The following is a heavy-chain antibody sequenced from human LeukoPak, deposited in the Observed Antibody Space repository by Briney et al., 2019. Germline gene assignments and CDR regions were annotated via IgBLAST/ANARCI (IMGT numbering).Heavy chain of an antibody. Sequence: GGSLRLSCTVSGFAFGSEAMSWVRQSPARRLEWVASISPGGGTTYYADFVKGRFTISRDNSKNSLFVQMNSLRAEDTAVYFCAKEAVGYSFSECWGQGSLVTVSS. D-gene: IGHD5-18*01. J-gene: IGHJ4*02. CDR2: ISPGGGTT. V-gene: IGHV3-23*01. CDR1: GFAFGSEA. CDR3: AKEAVGYSFSEC.